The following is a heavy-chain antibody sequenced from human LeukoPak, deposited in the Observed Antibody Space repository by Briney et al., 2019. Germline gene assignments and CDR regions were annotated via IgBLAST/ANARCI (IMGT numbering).Heavy chain of an antibody. CDR1: GGSFRGYY. Sequence: PSDTLSLTRAVYGGSFRGYYWRWIRQPPGKGLEWIGEINHSGSTNYNPSLKSRVTISVDTSKNQFSLKLSSVTAADTAVYYCARGRDYYGSGRVETYYYYYYGMDVWGQGTTVTVSS. D-gene: IGHD3-10*01. CDR3: ARGRDYYGSGRVETYYYYYYGMDV. V-gene: IGHV4-34*01. CDR2: INHSGST. J-gene: IGHJ6*02.